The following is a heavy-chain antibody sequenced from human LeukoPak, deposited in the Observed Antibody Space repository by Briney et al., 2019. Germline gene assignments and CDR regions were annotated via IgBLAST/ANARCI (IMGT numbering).Heavy chain of an antibody. CDR1: GFTFDDYA. CDR2: ISWNSGSI. J-gene: IGHJ6*03. V-gene: IGHV3-9*01. CDR3: AKGPLGITIFGVVTPHYMDV. D-gene: IGHD3-3*01. Sequence: GGSLRLSCAASGFTFDDYAMHSVRHARGKGLGWVSGISWNSGSIGYADCVKGRFTISRDNAKNSLYLQMNSLRAEDTALYYCAKGPLGITIFGVVTPHYMDVWGKGTTVTVSS.